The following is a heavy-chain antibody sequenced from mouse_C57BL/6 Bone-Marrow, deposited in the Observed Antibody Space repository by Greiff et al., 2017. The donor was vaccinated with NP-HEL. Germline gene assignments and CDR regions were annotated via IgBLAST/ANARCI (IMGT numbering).Heavy chain of an antibody. V-gene: IGHV1-5*01. CDR1: GYTFTSYW. J-gene: IGHJ2*01. Sequence: EVQLQQSGTVLARPGASVKMSCKTSGYTFTSYWMHWVKQRPGQGLEWIGAIYPGNSETRNNKKFKGKAKMTAVTSDSTAYMELSSLTNEDSAVYYCTMAYSDYFDYWGQGTTLTVSS. CDR2: IYPGNSET. D-gene: IGHD2-12*01. CDR3: TMAYSDYFDY.